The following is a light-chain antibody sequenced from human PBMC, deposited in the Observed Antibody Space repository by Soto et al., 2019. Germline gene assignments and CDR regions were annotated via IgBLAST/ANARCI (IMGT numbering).Light chain of an antibody. CDR1: SSDVGRYNL. CDR2: EGS. Sequence: QSALTQPASVSGSPGQSITISCTGTSSDVGRYNLVSWYQQYPGKAPKLMIYEGSKRPSGVPNRFSGSKSGNTASLTISGLQAEDEADYYCCSYAGSSTPYVVFGGGTKVTVL. V-gene: IGLV2-23*01. CDR3: CSYAGSSTPYVV. J-gene: IGLJ2*01.